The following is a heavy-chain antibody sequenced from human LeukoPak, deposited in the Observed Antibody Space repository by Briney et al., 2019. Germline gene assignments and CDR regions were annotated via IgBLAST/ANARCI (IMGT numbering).Heavy chain of an antibody. D-gene: IGHD3-22*01. CDR3: AKEYDIRYYYYYMDV. Sequence: GGSLRLSCAASGFTFSSYGMHWVRQAPGKGLEWVAVISYDGSNKYYADSVKGRFTISRDNSKNTLYLQMNSLRAADTALYYCAKEYDIRYYYYYMDVWGKGTTVTISS. CDR2: ISYDGSNK. J-gene: IGHJ6*03. V-gene: IGHV3-30*18. CDR1: GFTFSSYG.